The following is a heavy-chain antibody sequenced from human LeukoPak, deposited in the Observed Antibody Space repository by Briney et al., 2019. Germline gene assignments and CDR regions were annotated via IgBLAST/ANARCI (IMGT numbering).Heavy chain of an antibody. CDR1: GFTVSSNY. Sequence: EGSLRLSCAASGFTVSSNYMSWVRQAPGKGLEWVSVIYSGGSTYYADSVKGRFTISRDNSKNTLYLQMNSQRAEDTAVYYCARGAVAVAVPFDYWGQGTLVTVSS. J-gene: IGHJ4*02. V-gene: IGHV3-53*01. D-gene: IGHD6-19*01. CDR3: ARGAVAVAVPFDY. CDR2: IYSGGST.